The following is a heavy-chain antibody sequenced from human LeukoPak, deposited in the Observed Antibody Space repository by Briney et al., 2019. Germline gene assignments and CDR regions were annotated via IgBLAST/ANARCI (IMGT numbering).Heavy chain of an antibody. V-gene: IGHV3-21*01. CDR3: ARIHSNYPFDI. CDR1: GFTFSSYS. CDR2: ISSSSSYI. D-gene: IGHD4-11*01. J-gene: IGHJ3*02. Sequence: PGGSLRLSCAASGFTFSSYSMNWVRQAPGKGLEWVSSISSSSSYIYYADSEKGRFTISRDNAKNSLYLQMNSLRAEDTAVYYCARIHSNYPFDIWGQGTMVTVSS.